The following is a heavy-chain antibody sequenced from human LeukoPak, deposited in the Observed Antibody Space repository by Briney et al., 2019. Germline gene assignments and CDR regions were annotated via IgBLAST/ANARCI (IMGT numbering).Heavy chain of an antibody. CDR1: GYTFTSYG. J-gene: IGHJ3*02. CDR3: ARIPPKHPVAFDI. CDR2: ISAYNGNT. D-gene: IGHD2-2*02. Sequence: ASVKVSCKASGYTFTSYGISWVRQAPGRGLEWMGWISAYNGNTNYAQKLQGRVTMTTDTSTSTAYMEPRSLRSDDTAVYYCARIPPKHPVAFDIWGQGTMVTVSS. V-gene: IGHV1-18*01.